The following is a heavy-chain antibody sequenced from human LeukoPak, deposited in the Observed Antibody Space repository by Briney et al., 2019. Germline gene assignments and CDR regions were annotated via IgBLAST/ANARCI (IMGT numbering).Heavy chain of an antibody. Sequence: SETLSLTCTVSGGSIGNFYWSWIRQPPGKGLEWIGYIFSSGTTNYNPSPESRVTISVDTSKKQFSLNLSSVTAADTAMYFCARQVPRDGYDDYWGQGTLVTVSS. CDR2: IFSSGTT. D-gene: IGHD5-24*01. J-gene: IGHJ4*02. CDR1: GGSIGNFY. CDR3: ARQVPRDGYDDY. V-gene: IGHV4-59*08.